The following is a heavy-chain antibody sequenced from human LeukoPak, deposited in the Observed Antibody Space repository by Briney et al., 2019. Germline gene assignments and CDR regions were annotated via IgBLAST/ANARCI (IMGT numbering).Heavy chain of an antibody. CDR3: ASNRRSGILSDFDY. V-gene: IGHV1-2*02. D-gene: IGHD1-14*01. CDR2: INPNSGDT. J-gene: IGHJ4*02. CDR1: GYIFTGYY. Sequence: GASVKVSCKASGYIFTGYYMHWVRQAPGQGLEWRGWINPNSGDTNYAQKFQGRVTMTRDTSISTAYMELSRLRSDDTAVYYCASNRRSGILSDFDYWGQGTLVTVSS.